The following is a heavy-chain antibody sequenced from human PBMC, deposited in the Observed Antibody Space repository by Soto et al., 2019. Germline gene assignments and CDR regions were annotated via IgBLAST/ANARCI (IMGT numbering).Heavy chain of an antibody. J-gene: IGHJ4*02. D-gene: IGHD3-22*01. Sequence: GGSLRLSCAASGSTFSSYGMHWVRQAPGKGLEWVAVISYDGSNKYYADSVKGRFTISRDNSKNTLYLQMNSLRDEDTAVYYCAKIQKIYYDSSGLVDYWGQGTLVTVSS. CDR1: GSTFSSYG. CDR3: AKIQKIYYDSSGLVDY. V-gene: IGHV3-30*18. CDR2: ISYDGSNK.